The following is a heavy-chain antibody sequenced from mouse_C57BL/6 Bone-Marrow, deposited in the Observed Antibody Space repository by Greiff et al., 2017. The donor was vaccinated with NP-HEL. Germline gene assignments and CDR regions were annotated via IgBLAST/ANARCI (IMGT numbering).Heavy chain of an antibody. CDR1: GYTFTDYN. CDR3: ARGDGYWHYAMDY. V-gene: IGHV1-22*01. D-gene: IGHD2-3*01. CDR2: INPNNGGT. Sequence: EVQLQQSGPELVKPGASVKLSCTASGYTFTDYNMHWVKQSHGKSLEWIGYINPNNGGTSYNQTFKGKATFTVNTSSSTAFLELRSLTSAASATFDCARGDGYWHYAMDYWGQGTSVTVSS. J-gene: IGHJ4*01.